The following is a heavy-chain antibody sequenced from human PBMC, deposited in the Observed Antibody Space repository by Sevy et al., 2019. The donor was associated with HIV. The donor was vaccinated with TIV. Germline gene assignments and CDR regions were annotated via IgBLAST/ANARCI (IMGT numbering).Heavy chain of an antibody. CDR1: GFTFSSYS. CDR3: AREGGGILWFGELLNNYYYYGMDV. CDR2: ISSSSSYI. Sequence: GGSLRLSCAASGFTFSSYSMNWVRQAPGKGLEWVSSISSSSSYIYYADSVKGGFTISRDNAKNSLYLQMNSLRAEDTAVYYCAREGGGILWFGELLNNYYYYGMDVWGQGTTVTVSS. D-gene: IGHD3-10*01. J-gene: IGHJ6*02. V-gene: IGHV3-21*01.